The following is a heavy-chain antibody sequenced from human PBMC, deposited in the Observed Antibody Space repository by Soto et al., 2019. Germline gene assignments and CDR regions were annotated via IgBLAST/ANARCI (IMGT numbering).Heavy chain of an antibody. D-gene: IGHD3-22*01. CDR1: GYTFVSYY. Sequence: ASVKVSCKASGYTFVSYYIHWVRQAPGQGLEWMGIINPSGGDTSYAQKFQGRVTMTRDTSTTTVYMELSSLRSEDTALYYCARIGGEYDSGGSYFWGQGSMVT. CDR2: INPSGGDT. CDR3: ARIGGEYDSGGSYF. V-gene: IGHV1-46*01. J-gene: IGHJ3*01.